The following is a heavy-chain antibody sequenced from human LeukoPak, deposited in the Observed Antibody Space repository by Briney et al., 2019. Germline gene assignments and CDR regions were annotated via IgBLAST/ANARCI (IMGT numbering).Heavy chain of an antibody. CDR3: AREEGYCSGGSCYPDY. CDR2: ISSSSSYI. Sequence: GGSLRLSCAASGFTFSDYEMNWVRQAPGKGLEWVSSISSSSSYIYYADSVKGRFTISRDNAKNSLYLQMNSLRAEDTAVYYCAREEGYCSGGSCYPDYWGQGTLVTVSS. CDR1: GFTFSDYE. J-gene: IGHJ4*02. D-gene: IGHD2-15*01. V-gene: IGHV3-21*01.